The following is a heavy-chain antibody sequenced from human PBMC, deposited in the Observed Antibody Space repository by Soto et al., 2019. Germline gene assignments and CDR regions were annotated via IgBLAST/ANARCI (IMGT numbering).Heavy chain of an antibody. J-gene: IGHJ4*02. CDR3: AKSPYDSSGYYFDY. V-gene: IGHV1-18*01. D-gene: IGHD3-22*01. Sequence: SVKVSCKASGYTFTSYGISWVRQAPGQGLEWMGWISAYNGNTNYAQKLQGRVTMTTDTSTSTAYMELRSLRSDDTAVYYCAKSPYDSSGYYFDYWGQGTLVTVSS. CDR2: ISAYNGNT. CDR1: GYTFTSYG.